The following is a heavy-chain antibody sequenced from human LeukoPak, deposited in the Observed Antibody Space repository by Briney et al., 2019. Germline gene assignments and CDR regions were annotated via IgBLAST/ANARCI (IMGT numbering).Heavy chain of an antibody. J-gene: IGHJ3*02. V-gene: IGHV4-39*07. D-gene: IGHD3-22*01. CDR2: IYYSGST. CDR1: GGSISSSSYY. CDR3: ARDRGWLDAFDI. Sequence: PSETLSLTCTVSGGSISSSSYYWGWIRQPPGKGLEWIGSIYYSGSTNYNPSLKSRVTISVDTSKNQFSLKLSSVTAADTAVYYCARDRGWLDAFDIWGQGTMVTVSS.